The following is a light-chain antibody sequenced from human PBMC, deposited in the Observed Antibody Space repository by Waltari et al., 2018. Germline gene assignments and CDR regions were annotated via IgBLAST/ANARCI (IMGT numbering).Light chain of an antibody. Sequence: QSVLTQPPSASGTPGQRVTISCSGSSSNIGSNTVNWYQQLPGTAPKLLIYGNNQRPSWGPDRFSGAKSGTSAALAISGLQSEDEADYYCAAWDDSLNGVVFGGGTKLTVL. CDR1: SSNIGSNT. CDR2: GNN. CDR3: AAWDDSLNGVV. J-gene: IGLJ2*01. V-gene: IGLV1-44*01.